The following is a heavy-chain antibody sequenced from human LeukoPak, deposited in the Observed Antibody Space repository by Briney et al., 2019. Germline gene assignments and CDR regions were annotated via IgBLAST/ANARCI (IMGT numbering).Heavy chain of an antibody. Sequence: GESLKTSCKGSGYSFTSYRVGWGRQMPGKGLEWMGTIYPGDSDTRYSPSFQGQVTISGDKSISTAYLQWSSLKASDTVMYYCARRPGYYYGSGSYYKTYYFDYWGQGTLVTVSS. CDR1: GYSFTSYR. D-gene: IGHD3-10*01. CDR2: IYPGDSDT. V-gene: IGHV5-51*01. J-gene: IGHJ4*02. CDR3: ARRPGYYYGSGSYYKTYYFDY.